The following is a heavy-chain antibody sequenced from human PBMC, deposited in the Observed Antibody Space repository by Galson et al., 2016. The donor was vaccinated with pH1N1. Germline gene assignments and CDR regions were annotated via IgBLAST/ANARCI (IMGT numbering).Heavy chain of an antibody. V-gene: IGHV3-15*01. J-gene: IGHJ3*01. CDR2: IKNNNEGGAA. CDR1: GFTFRAAW. Sequence: LRHSCAASGFTFRAAWMTWVRHAPGKGQEGGGRIKNNNEGGAADYAAPVKGRFTISRDDSKNLLYLQMNSLKTEDTAVYYCATDWCTVTSWIGALDLWGRGTMVTVSS. CDR3: ATDWCTVTSWIGALDL. D-gene: IGHD2-8*01.